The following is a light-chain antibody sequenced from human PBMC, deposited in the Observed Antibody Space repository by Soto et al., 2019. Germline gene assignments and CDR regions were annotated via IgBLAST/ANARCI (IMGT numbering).Light chain of an antibody. J-gene: IGLJ1*01. Sequence: QSALTQPASVSGSPGQSITISCTGTSSDVGSYNLVSWYQQHPGKAPKLMIYGVNKRPSGVSDRFSGSKSGNTASLTISGLQAEDEAEYYCTSYTSSTPFYVFGTGTKVTVL. CDR2: GVN. V-gene: IGLV2-14*02. CDR1: SSDVGSYNL. CDR3: TSYTSSTPFYV.